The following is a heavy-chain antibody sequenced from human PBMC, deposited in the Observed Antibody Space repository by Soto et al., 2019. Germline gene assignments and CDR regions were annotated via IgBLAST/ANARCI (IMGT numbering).Heavy chain of an antibody. V-gene: IGHV3-30*18. D-gene: IGHD2-2*01. J-gene: IGHJ3*02. CDR1: GFTFSSYG. CDR2: ISYDGSNK. Sequence: QVQLVESGGGVVQPGRSLRLSCAASGFTFSSYGMHWVRQAPGKGLGWVAVISYDGSNKYYADSVKGRFTISRDNSKNTRNLQMNRLRAEDTAVYYCAKGAGVVDDAFDIWGQGTTVTGSS. CDR3: AKGAGVVDDAFDI.